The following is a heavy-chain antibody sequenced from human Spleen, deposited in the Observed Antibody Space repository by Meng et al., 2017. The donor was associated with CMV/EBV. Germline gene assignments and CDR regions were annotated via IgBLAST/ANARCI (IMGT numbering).Heavy chain of an antibody. CDR1: GFTFSPYS. D-gene: IGHD4-23*01. CDR3: ARGGTMVVTPGY. V-gene: IGHV3-23*03. Sequence: GGSLRLSCAASGFTFSPYSMSWVRQAPGKGLEWVSVIFGGGMSTYYADSVKGRFTISRDNSKNTLYLQMNSLRAEDTAVYYCARGGTMVVTPGYWGQGTLVTVSS. J-gene: IGHJ4*02. CDR2: IFGGGMST.